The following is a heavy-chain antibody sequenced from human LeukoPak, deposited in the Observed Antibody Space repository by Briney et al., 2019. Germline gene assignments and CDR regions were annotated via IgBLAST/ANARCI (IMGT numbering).Heavy chain of an antibody. Sequence: HWASVKVSCKASGYTFTSYGISWVRQAPGQGLEWMGWISAYNGNTNYAQKLQGRVTMTTDTSTSTAYMELRSLRSDDTAVYYCARDEGYQMLFTLDYWGQGTLITVPS. J-gene: IGHJ4*02. CDR3: ARDEGYQMLFTLDY. CDR2: ISAYNGNT. D-gene: IGHD2-2*01. V-gene: IGHV1-18*01. CDR1: GYTFTSYG.